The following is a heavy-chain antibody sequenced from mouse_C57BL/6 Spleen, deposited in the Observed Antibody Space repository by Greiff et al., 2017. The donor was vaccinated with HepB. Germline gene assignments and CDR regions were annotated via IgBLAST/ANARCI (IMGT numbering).Heavy chain of an antibody. D-gene: IGHD1-1*01. J-gene: IGHJ2*01. V-gene: IGHV1-69*01. CDR3: ARRYTTVSYFDY. Sequence: QVQLQQPGAELVMPGASVKLSCKASGYTFTSYWMHWVKQRPGQGLEWIGEIDPSDSYTNYNQKYKGKSTLTVDKSSSTAYMQLSSLTSVDSAVYYCARRYTTVSYFDYWGQGTTLTVSS. CDR1: GYTFTSYW. CDR2: IDPSDSYT.